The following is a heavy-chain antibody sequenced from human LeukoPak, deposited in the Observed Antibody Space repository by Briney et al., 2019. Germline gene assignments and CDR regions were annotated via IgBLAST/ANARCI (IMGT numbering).Heavy chain of an antibody. J-gene: IGHJ1*01. CDR2: IKSDGST. CDR1: GFTFISYW. V-gene: IGHV3-74*01. D-gene: IGHD3-22*01. CDR3: ARAPSEIGGYYPEYFRH. Sequence: GGSLRLSCAASGFTFISYWMHWVRQAPGKGLVWVSRIKSDGSTNYADSVKGRFTISRDNAKNTLSLQMNSLRAEDTGVYYCARAPSEIGGYYPEYFRHWGQGALVTVSS.